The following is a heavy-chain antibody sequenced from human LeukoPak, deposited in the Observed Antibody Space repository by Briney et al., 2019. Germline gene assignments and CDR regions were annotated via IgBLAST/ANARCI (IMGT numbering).Heavy chain of an antibody. D-gene: IGHD1-14*01. CDR2: IYHSGST. Sequence: PSETLSLTCAVSGGSISSSNWWSWVRQPPGKGLEWIGEIYHSGSTNYNPFLKSRVTILVDKSKNQFSLKLSSVTAADTAVYYCARDISRDNWFDPWGQGTLVTVSS. CDR1: GGSISSSNW. J-gene: IGHJ5*02. V-gene: IGHV4-4*02. CDR3: ARDISRDNWFDP.